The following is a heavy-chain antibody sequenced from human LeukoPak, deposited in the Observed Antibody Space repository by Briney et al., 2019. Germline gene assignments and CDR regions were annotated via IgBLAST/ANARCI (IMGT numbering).Heavy chain of an antibody. Sequence: PGGSLRLPCAASGFMVSSNYMSWVRQAPGKGLEWVSVIYSGGSTYYADSVKGRFTISRDNSKNTLYLQMNSLRAEDTAMYYCARGEDDAFDIWGQGTMVTVSS. V-gene: IGHV3-53*01. CDR2: IYSGGST. J-gene: IGHJ3*02. CDR3: ARGEDDAFDI. CDR1: GFMVSSNY.